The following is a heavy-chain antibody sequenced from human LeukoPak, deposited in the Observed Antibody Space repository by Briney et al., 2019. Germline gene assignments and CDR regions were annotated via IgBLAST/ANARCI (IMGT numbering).Heavy chain of an antibody. CDR3: ARDKDYYDSSGYYYIDY. CDR1: GYTFTSYY. J-gene: IGHJ4*02. D-gene: IGHD3-22*01. V-gene: IGHV1-46*01. CDR2: INPSGGST. Sequence: GASVKVSRKASGYTFTSYYMHWVRQAPGQGLEWMGIINPSGGSTSYAQKFQGRVTMTRDTSTSTVYMELSSLRSEDTAVYYCARDKDYYDSSGYYYIDYWGQGTLVTVSS.